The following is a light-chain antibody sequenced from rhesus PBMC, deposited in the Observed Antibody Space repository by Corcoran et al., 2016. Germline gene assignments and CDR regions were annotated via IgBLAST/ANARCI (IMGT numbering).Light chain of an antibody. CDR1: QGISNW. CDR3: QQHDNSPFT. V-gene: IGKV1-69*01. J-gene: IGKJ3*01. Sequence: DIQMTQSPSSLSASVGDRVTITFRASQGISNWLAWYQHKPGKAPKLLIYKASNLETGVPSRFRGSGSGTDFTLTISSLQPGDIATYYCQQHDNSPFTFGPGTKLDIK. CDR2: KAS.